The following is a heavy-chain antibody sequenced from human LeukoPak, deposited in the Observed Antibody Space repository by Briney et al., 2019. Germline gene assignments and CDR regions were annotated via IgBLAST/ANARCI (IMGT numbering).Heavy chain of an antibody. V-gene: IGHV4-39*02. CDR3: AREYSSGWY. CDR1: GGSISSSSYS. Sequence: PSETLSLTCTVSGGSISSSSYSWGWLRQPPGKGLEWIGSIYYSGSTYYNPSLKSRVTISVDTYKNQFSLKLSSVTAADTAVYYCAREYSSGWYWGQGTLVTVSS. J-gene: IGHJ4*02. CDR2: IYYSGST. D-gene: IGHD6-19*01.